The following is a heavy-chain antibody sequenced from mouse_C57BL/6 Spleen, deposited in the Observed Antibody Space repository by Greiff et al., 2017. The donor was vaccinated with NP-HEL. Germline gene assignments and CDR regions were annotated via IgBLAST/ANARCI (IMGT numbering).Heavy chain of an antibody. CDR3: AYGEAY. D-gene: IGHD1-1*01. CDR2: IYPGDGDT. Sequence: QVHVKQSGPELVKPGASVKISCKASGYAFSSSWMNWVKQRPGKGLEWIGRIYPGDGDTNYNGKFKGKATLTADKSSSTAYMQLSSLTSEDSAVYFCAYGEAYWGQGTLVTVSA. CDR1: GYAFSSSW. V-gene: IGHV1-82*01. J-gene: IGHJ3*01.